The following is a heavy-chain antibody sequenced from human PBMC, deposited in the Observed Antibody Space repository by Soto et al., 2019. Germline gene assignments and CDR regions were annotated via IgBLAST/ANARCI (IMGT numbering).Heavy chain of an antibody. J-gene: IGHJ4*02. CDR1: GYTFTSYG. D-gene: IGHD3-3*02. V-gene: IGHV1-18*01. Sequence: QVQLVQSGAEVKKPGASVKVSCKASGYTFTSYGISWVRQAPGQGVEWMGWISAHNGNTKYEQKLQGRVTMTTNTSTSTGYVELRSLRSDDTAVNYCARDLGAFPHYWGQGTLVTVSS. CDR3: ARDLGAFPHY. CDR2: ISAHNGNT.